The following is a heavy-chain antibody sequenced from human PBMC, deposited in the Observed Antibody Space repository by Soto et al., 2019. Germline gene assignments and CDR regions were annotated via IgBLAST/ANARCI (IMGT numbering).Heavy chain of an antibody. CDR2: INRNGGSA. CDR1: GFTFSSYA. Sequence: EVQLLDSGGGLVQPGGSLRLSCEASGFTFSSYAMSWVRQAPGKGLEWVSSINRNGGSANYADSVKGRFTISRDDSKNILSLQMNSLRAEDTDIYYCAKNYYFDCGGQGTLVTVSS. D-gene: IGHD3-10*01. V-gene: IGHV3-23*01. J-gene: IGHJ4*02. CDR3: AKNYYFDC.